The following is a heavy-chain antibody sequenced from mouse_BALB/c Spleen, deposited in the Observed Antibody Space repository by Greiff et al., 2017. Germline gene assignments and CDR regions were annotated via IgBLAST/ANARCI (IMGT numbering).Heavy chain of an antibody. CDR3: TRWRYDDAAFAY. CDR1: GYTFTSYW. CDR2: IYPGNSDT. D-gene: IGHD2-14*01. J-gene: IGHJ3*01. V-gene: IGHV1-5*01. Sequence: EVQLQQSGTVLARPGASVKMSCKASGYTFTSYWMHWVKQRPGQGLEWIGAIYPGNSDTSYNQKFKGKAKLTAVTSTSTAYMELSSLTNEDSAVYYCTRWRYDDAAFAYWGQGTLVTVSA.